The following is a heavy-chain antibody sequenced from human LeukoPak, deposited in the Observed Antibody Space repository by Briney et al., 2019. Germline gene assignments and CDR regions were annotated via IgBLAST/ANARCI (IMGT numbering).Heavy chain of an antibody. Sequence: GGSLRLSCAASGFTFSSTHMVWVRQAPGKGLEWVSVTYTGGNSYYAGSVKGRFIISRDISKNTLYLQMNSLRAEDSALYYCARGGRGSAAVVAPRSFDIWGHGTMVTVSS. CDR1: GFTFSSTH. CDR2: TYTGGNS. V-gene: IGHV3-53*01. CDR3: ARGGRGSAAVVAPRSFDI. D-gene: IGHD3-22*01. J-gene: IGHJ3*02.